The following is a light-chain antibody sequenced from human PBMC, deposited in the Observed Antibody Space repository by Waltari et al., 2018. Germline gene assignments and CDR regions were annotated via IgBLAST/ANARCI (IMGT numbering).Light chain of an antibody. V-gene: IGKV3-20*01. CDR3: QKYDFLPAT. Sequence: EIVLTQTPGTLSLSPGGKDTLSCRASQGVGKYLAWYQHRPAQAPRLLLYHTSIRATGIPDRFSGSGYGTDFSLTISRLEPEDFAVYYCQKYDFLPATFGQGTTVEIK. J-gene: IGKJ1*01. CDR2: HTS. CDR1: QGVGKY.